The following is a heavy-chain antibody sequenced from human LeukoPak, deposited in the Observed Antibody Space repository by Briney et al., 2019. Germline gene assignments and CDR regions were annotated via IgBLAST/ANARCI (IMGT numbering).Heavy chain of an antibody. V-gene: IGHV4-39*07. J-gene: IGHJ4*02. CDR1: GDSISSNSYY. Sequence: SETLSLTCTVSGDSISSNSYYWGWIRQPPGKGLEWIGEINHSGSTNYNPSLKSRVTISVDTSKSQFSLKLSSVTAADTAVYYCARGYAYRKFGHFDYWGQGTLVTVSS. D-gene: IGHD2-8*01. CDR2: INHSGST. CDR3: ARGYAYRKFGHFDY.